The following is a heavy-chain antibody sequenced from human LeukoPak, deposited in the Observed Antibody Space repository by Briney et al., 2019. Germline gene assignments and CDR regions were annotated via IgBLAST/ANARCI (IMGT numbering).Heavy chain of an antibody. Sequence: SRTLSHTCAISGESVSSTAWNWIRQSPSRGLDWLGWTYYKSKWYNDYAVSVKSRISINPDTSKNQFSLQLNSVTPEDTAVYYCARGGRGYCTSSSCYFDYWGQGTLVTVSP. J-gene: IGHJ4*02. CDR1: GESVSSTA. CDR3: ARGGRGYCTSSSCYFDY. D-gene: IGHD2-2*01. CDR2: TYYKSKWYN. V-gene: IGHV6-1*01.